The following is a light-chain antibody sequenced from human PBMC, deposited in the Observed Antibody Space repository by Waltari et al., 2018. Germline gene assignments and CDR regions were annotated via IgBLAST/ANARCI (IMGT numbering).Light chain of an antibody. CDR3: QQYYSTSLT. J-gene: IGKJ4*01. Sequence: DIQMTQSPSTLSAFVGDRVTITCRASQSVSNWLAWYQQKPGQPPKLPISWASTRESGVPDRFSGSGSGTDFTLTISSLQAEDVAVYSCQQYYSTSLTFGGGTKVEIK. CDR1: QSVSNW. CDR2: WAS. V-gene: IGKV4-1*01.